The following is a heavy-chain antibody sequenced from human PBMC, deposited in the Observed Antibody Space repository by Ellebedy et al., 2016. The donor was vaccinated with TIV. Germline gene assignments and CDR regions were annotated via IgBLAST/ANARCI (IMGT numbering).Heavy chain of an antibody. CDR3: ARATSGFDY. J-gene: IGHJ4*02. CDR1: GFTFSNYW. Sequence: GESLKISCAASGFTFSNYWMHWVRQGPGKGLVWVSRLNTDGSSTSYADSVKGRFTISRDNAKNTLYLQMNSLRAEDTAVYYCARATSGFDYWGQGALATVSS. D-gene: IGHD5-24*01. CDR2: LNTDGSST. V-gene: IGHV3-74*01.